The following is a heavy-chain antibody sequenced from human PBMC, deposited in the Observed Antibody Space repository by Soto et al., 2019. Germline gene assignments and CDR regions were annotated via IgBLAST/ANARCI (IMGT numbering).Heavy chain of an antibody. J-gene: IGHJ4*02. D-gene: IGHD2-15*01. CDR3: ARSKGYCSGGSCPPYYFDF. Sequence: ASVKVSCKASGYTFTGYYMHWVRQAPGQGLEWMGWINPNSGGTNYAQKFQGWVTMTRDTSISTAYMELSRLRSDDTAVYYCARSKGYCSGGSCPPYYFDFSGQGILVTVSS. V-gene: IGHV1-2*04. CDR1: GYTFTGYY. CDR2: INPNSGGT.